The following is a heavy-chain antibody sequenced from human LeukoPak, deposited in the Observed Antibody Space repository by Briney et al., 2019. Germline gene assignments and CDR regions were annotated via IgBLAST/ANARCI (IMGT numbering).Heavy chain of an antibody. D-gene: IGHD1-26*01. J-gene: IGHJ4*02. CDR1: GASFGRYS. Sequence: SETLSLTCAVYGASFGRYSWSWIRQSPEKGLEWIGEINYSGYTKYSPSLKSRVTMSVDTSKNQFSLNLTSVTAADTAVYYCARVGSTPAKFDYWGQGTQVTVSS. CDR2: INYSGYT. V-gene: IGHV4-34*01. CDR3: ARVGSTPAKFDY.